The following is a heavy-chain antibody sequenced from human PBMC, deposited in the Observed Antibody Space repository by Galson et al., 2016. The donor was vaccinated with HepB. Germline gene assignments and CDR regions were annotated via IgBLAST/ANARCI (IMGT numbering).Heavy chain of an antibody. CDR1: GFALSAPGMC. CDR2: IDWDDFA. CDR3: ARVDSSRRYWPRFDH. V-gene: IGHV2-70*01. Sequence: PALVKPTQTLTLTCTFSGFALSAPGMCVSWIRQPPGKALEWLALIDWDDFAYYSTSLKTRLTISQDTSKNQVVLRMTNMDPMDTATYYCARVDSSRRYWPRFDHWGQGALVTVSS. D-gene: IGHD3-22*01. J-gene: IGHJ4*02.